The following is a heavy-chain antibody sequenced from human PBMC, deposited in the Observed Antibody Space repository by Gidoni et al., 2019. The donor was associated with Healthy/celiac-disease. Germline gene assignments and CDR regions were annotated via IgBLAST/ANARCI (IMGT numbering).Heavy chain of an antibody. Sequence: QVQLQESGPGLVKPSQTLSLPCTFSGGSIRSCGSYWSWIRQHPGKGLEWIGSIYYSGSTYYNPSLKSRVTISVDTSKNQFSLKLSSVTAADTAVYYCARDGGPDYAGQGTEYFQHWGQGTLVTVSS. CDR2: IYYSGST. V-gene: IGHV4-31*03. CDR3: ARDGGPDYAGQGTEYFQH. D-gene: IGHD4-17*01. J-gene: IGHJ1*01. CDR1: GGSIRSCGSY.